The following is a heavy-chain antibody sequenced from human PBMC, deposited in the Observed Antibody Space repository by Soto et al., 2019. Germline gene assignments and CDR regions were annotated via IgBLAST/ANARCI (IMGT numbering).Heavy chain of an antibody. Sequence: QVQLVESGGGVGQPGTSLRLSCAASGFAVSCYSMQWVRQAPGKGLEWVAAMSFDVNSKYFAASVKGRFKISRDTSKNTWSMEMESLGVEDSALYHCTRGRSMIANDDFEYWGQGTQVTVSS. CDR3: TRGRSMIANDDFEY. V-gene: IGHV3-30-3*01. D-gene: IGHD2-21*01. CDR1: GFAVSCYS. CDR2: MSFDVNSK. J-gene: IGHJ4*02.